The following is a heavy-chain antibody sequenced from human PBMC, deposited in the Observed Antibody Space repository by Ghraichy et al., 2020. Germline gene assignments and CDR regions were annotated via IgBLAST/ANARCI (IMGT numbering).Heavy chain of an antibody. CDR1: GFTFSSYG. D-gene: IGHD2-8*01. Sequence: GESLNISCAASGFTFSSYGMHWVRQAPGKGLEWVAVISYDGSNKYYADSVKGRFTISRDNSKNTLYLQMNSLRAEDTAVYYCAKDYCTNGVCYHFDYWGQGTLVTVSS. V-gene: IGHV3-30*18. CDR3: AKDYCTNGVCYHFDY. CDR2: ISYDGSNK. J-gene: IGHJ4*02.